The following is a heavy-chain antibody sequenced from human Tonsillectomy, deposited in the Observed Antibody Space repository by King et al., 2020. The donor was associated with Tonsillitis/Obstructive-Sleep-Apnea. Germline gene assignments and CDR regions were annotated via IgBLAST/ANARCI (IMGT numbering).Heavy chain of an antibody. J-gene: IGHJ4*02. Sequence: QLQESGPGLVKPSETLSLTCTVSGGSISTSTYYWGWIRQPPGKGLEWIGIIYYSGNTYYNPSLKGRVTISVDTSKNQFYLKLSSVTAADTAVYYCAGGAPARAFAFWGQGTLVTVSS. CDR2: IYYSGNT. CDR3: AGGAPARAFAF. V-gene: IGHV4-39*01. D-gene: IGHD2-2*01. CDR1: GGSISTSTYY.